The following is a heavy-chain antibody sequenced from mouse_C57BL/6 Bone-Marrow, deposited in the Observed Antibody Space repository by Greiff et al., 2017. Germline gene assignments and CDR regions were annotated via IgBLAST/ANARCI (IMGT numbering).Heavy chain of an antibody. J-gene: IGHJ4*01. D-gene: IGHD2-1*01. CDR2: ISDGGSYT. CDR3: ARVSTMVTPYAMDY. Sequence: EVQVVESGGGLVKPGGSLKLSCAASGFTFSSYAMSWVRQTPEKRLEWVATISDGGSYTYYPDNVKGRFTISRDNAKNNLYLQMSHLKSEDTAMYYGARVSTMVTPYAMDYWGQGTSVTVSS. CDR1: GFTFSSYA. V-gene: IGHV5-4*01.